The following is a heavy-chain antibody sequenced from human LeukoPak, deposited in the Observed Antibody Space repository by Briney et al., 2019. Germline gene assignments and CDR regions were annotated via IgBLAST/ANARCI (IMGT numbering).Heavy chain of an antibody. CDR3: ASTPYPWKGGDDY. V-gene: IGHV4-59*01. CDR1: GGSISSYY. J-gene: IGHJ4*02. CDR2: IYYSGST. D-gene: IGHD3-10*01. Sequence: SETLSLTCTVSGGSISSYYWSWIRQPAGKGLEWIGYIYYSGSTNYNPSLKSRVTISVDTSKNQFSLKLSSVTAADTAVYYCASTPYPWKGGDDYWGQGTLVTVSS.